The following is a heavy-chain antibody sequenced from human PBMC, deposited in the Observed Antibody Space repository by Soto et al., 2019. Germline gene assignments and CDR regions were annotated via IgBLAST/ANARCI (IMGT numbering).Heavy chain of an antibody. CDR1: GFLFSNYG. CDR2: IRYDASNK. V-gene: IGHV3-33*01. D-gene: IGHD3-10*01. Sequence: GGSLRLSCAASGFLFSNYGMHWVRQAPGKGLEWVAVIRYDASNKFYADSVKGRFTISRDNSKNTLYLQMNSLRADDTAVYYCARDSYGEFWGRGTLVTVSS. CDR3: ARDSYGEF. J-gene: IGHJ4*02.